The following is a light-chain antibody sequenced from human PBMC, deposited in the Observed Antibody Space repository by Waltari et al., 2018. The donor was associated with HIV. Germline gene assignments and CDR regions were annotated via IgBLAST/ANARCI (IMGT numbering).Light chain of an antibody. Sequence: QSVLTQPPSVSGAPGQRVTFSCTGSSSTIGAGYDVHWYQQLPGTAPKLLIYGNNKRPSGVPDRFSGSKSGTSASLAITGLQAEDEADYYCQSYDSSLSGSWVFGGGTKLTVL. CDR3: QSYDSSLSGSWV. J-gene: IGLJ3*02. V-gene: IGLV1-40*01. CDR2: GNN. CDR1: SSTIGAGYD.